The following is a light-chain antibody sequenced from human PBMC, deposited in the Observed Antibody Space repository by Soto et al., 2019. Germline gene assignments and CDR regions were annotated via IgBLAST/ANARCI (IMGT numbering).Light chain of an antibody. CDR3: QQTYRPPYT. CDR2: GAS. CDR1: QDIDTW. J-gene: IGKJ2*01. V-gene: IGKV1-39*01. Sequence: DIQMTQSPFSLSASVGDRVTITCRASQDIDTWLNWYQQRPGRVPKLLIYGASTLHSEVPSRFSGSGSGTHFTLTISSLHPEDLATYYCQQTYRPPYTFGQGTKVEIK.